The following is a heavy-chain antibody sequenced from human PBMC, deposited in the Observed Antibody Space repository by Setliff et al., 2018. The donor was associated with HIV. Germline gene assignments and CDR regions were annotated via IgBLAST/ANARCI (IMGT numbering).Heavy chain of an antibody. V-gene: IGHV4-61*09. D-gene: IGHD6-13*01. CDR1: GGSINSGSYY. CDR3: AREDSSSWYSSLSF. Sequence: SETLSLTCTVSGGSINSGSYYWNWIRQPAGKGLEWIGHIYASGSTNYNPSLKSRVTISVDTSKNQFSLQLSSVTAADTAVYYCAREDSSSWYSSLSFWGQGMLVTVSS. CDR2: IYASGST. J-gene: IGHJ1*01.